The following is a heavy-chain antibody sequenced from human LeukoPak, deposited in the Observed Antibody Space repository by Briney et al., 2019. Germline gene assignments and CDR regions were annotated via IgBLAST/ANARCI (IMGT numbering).Heavy chain of an antibody. J-gene: IGHJ4*02. CDR1: GFTFSNYA. CDR3: AKDKDSTGYYYDY. D-gene: IGHD3-22*01. CDR2: IPYDGSNK. V-gene: IGHV3-30*02. Sequence: GGSLRLSCAASGFTFSNYAMHWVRQAPGKGLERVAFIPYDGSNKNYADSVKGRFTISRDNSKNTVYLQMNSLRADDTAVYFCAKDKDSTGYYYDYWGQGNLVTVSS.